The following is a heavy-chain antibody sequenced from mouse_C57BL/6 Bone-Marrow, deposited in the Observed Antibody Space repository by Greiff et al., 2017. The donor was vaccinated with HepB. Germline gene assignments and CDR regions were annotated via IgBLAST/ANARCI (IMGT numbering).Heavy chain of an antibody. Sequence: DVKLVESGGDLVKPGGSLKLSCAASGFTFSSYGMSWVRQTPDKRLEWVATISSGGSYTYYPDSVKGRFTISRDNAKNTLYLQVSSLKSEDTAMYYCALHSNLDYWGQGTTLTVSS. J-gene: IGHJ2*01. CDR3: ALHSNLDY. CDR1: GFTFSSYG. CDR2: ISSGGSYT. V-gene: IGHV5-6*02. D-gene: IGHD2-5*01.